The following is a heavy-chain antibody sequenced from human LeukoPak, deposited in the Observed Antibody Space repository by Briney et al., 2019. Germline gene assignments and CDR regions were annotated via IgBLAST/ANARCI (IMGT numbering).Heavy chain of an antibody. V-gene: IGHV5-51*01. CDR1: GYRFTSYW. CDR3: ARLGITGTVYNWFDP. J-gene: IGHJ5*02. CDR2: IYPGDSDT. Sequence: GESLKISCKGSGYRFTSYWIGWVRQMPGKGLEWMGIIYPGDSDTRYSPSFQGQVTISADKSISTAYLQWSSLKASDTAMYYCARLGITGTVYNWFDPWGQGTLVTVSS. D-gene: IGHD1-7*01.